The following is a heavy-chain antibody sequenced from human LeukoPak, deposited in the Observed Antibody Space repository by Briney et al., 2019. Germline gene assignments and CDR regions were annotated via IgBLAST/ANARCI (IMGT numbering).Heavy chain of an antibody. D-gene: IGHD2-15*01. CDR2: IHSDGSPT. CDR1: GFTFSSAW. CDR3: AKDSPKDIVVVVAAVNWFDP. J-gene: IGHJ5*02. V-gene: IGHV3-74*01. Sequence: PGGSLRLSCAASGFTFSSAWMHWVRQAPGKGLVWVSRIHSDGSPTIYADSVKGRFTISRDNAKNTLYLQMNSLRAEDTAVYYCAKDSPKDIVVVVAAVNWFDPWGQGTLVTVSS.